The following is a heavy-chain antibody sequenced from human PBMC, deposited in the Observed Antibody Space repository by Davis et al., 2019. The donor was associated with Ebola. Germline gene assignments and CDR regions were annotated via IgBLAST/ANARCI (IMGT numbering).Heavy chain of an antibody. CDR1: ALTLSRLP. CDR3: DKETWESRDDR. J-gene: IGHJ5*02. Sequence: GRSLRPSCPPSALTLSRLPMNWVRQAPGRGLEWVPPIIGGDDGTHYADSVRGRFTISRDDSKNTQHLQINSLRAEDTAVYYCDKETWESRDDRWGQGTLVIVSS. CDR2: IIGGDDGT. V-gene: IGHV3-23*01. D-gene: IGHD5-24*01.